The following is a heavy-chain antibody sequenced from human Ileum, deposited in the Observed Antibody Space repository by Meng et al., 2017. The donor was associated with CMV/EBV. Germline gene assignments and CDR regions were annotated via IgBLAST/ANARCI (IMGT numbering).Heavy chain of an antibody. CDR2: IYWDDGK. Sequence: QIPLQDPLPTLLHPTQALLLTSTFSGFSLTLDSGGHTVGWIRQPPGKALEWLALIYWDDGKRYSPSVKSRVTISKDSFTKQVVLTMTYMNPADTATYYCVHSPNVAGRIDFWGQGTLVTVSS. D-gene: IGHD6-19*01. CDR3: VHSPNVAGRIDF. CDR1: GFSLTLDSGGHT. V-gene: IGHV2-5*02. J-gene: IGHJ4*02.